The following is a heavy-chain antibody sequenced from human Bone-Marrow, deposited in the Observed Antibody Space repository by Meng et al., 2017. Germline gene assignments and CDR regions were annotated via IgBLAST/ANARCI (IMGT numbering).Heavy chain of an antibody. CDR2: IDPNSGGT. CDR1: GGTFSSYA. V-gene: IGHV1-2*02. CDR3: ARGPSSGAFDI. J-gene: IGHJ3*02. Sequence: ASVKVSCKASGGTFSSYAISWVRQAPGQRLEWMGYIDPNSGGTTFAQKFQGRVTMTRDTSISTVYMDLYSMTSDDTAVYYCARGPSSGAFDIWGQGTMVTVSS.